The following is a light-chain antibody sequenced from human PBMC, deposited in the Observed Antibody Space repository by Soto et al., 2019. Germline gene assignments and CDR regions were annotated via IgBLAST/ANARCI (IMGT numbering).Light chain of an antibody. CDR2: KNN. V-gene: IGLV1-47*01. CDR1: SSNIGAGYD. J-gene: IGLJ2*01. Sequence: QSVLTQPPSVSGAPGQRVTISCTGSSSNIGAGYDVHWYQHLPGTAPKLLMYKNNQRPSGVPDRFSGSKSGTSASLAIDGLRSEDEADYYCASRDDSLSGVVFGGGTKVTVL. CDR3: ASRDDSLSGVV.